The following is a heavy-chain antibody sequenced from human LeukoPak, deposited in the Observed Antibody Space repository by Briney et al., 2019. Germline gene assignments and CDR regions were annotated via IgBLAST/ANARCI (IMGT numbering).Heavy chain of an antibody. Sequence: GASVKVSCKASGYTFTGYYMHWVRQAPGQGLEWMGWINPNSGGTNYAQKFQGRVTMTRDTSISTAYMELSRLRSDDTAVYYCARVGTAMDHEYFQRWGQGTLVTVSS. J-gene: IGHJ1*01. CDR1: GYTFTGYY. D-gene: IGHD5-18*01. CDR2: INPNSGGT. V-gene: IGHV1-2*02. CDR3: ARVGTAMDHEYFQR.